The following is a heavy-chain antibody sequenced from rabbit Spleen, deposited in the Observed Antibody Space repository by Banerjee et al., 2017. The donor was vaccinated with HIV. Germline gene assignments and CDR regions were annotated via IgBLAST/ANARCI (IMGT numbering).Heavy chain of an antibody. D-gene: IGHD1-1*01. CDR1: GFSFSSRYC. CDR3: ARNYVNAFDP. V-gene: IGHV1S45*01. Sequence: QEQLVESGGGLVQPEGSLTLTCTASGFSFSSRYCVCWVRQAPGKGLEWIACIYAGSSASTYYANWAKGRFTVSKTSSTTVTLQMTSLTAADTATYFCARNYVNAFDPWGQGTLVTVS. J-gene: IGHJ2*01. CDR2: IYAGSSAST.